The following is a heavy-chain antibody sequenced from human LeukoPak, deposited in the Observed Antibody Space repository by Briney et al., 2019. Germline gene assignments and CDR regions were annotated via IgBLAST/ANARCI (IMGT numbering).Heavy chain of an antibody. D-gene: IGHD6-13*01. J-gene: IGHJ4*02. Sequence: SETLSLTCTVSGYSISSGYYWGWIRQPPGKGLEWIGSIYHSGSTYYNPSLKSRVTISVDTSKNQFSLKLSSVTAADTAVYYCASYSSSWQNFDYWGQGTLVTVSS. CDR1: GYSISSGYY. CDR3: ASYSSSWQNFDY. CDR2: IYHSGST. V-gene: IGHV4-38-2*02.